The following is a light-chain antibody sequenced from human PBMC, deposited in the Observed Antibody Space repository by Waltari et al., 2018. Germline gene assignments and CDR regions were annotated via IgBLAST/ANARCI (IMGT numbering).Light chain of an antibody. J-gene: IGKJ2*01. CDR3: QQSYSTPRT. Sequence: DAQMTQSPSSLSASVGDTVTITCRASQTISRYLNWYQQQPGKAPKLLIYAATTLQSEVPSRFTGSGSGTDFTLTISSVQPEDFATYYCQQSYSTPRTFGQGTKLDIK. CDR2: AAT. CDR1: QTISRY. V-gene: IGKV1-39*01.